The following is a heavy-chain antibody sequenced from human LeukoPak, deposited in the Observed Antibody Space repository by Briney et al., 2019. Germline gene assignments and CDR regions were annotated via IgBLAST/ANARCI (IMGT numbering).Heavy chain of an antibody. Sequence: RGSLRLSCAASGFTFSSYGMHWVRQAPGKGLEWVAIIWNDGSNTYYVDSVRGRFTISRDNSKNTLYLQVNSLRAEDTAMYYCARDLEIGSSSYYFDHWGQGTLVTFSS. CDR3: ARDLEIGSSSYYFDH. D-gene: IGHD1-1*01. CDR2: IWNDGSNT. J-gene: IGHJ4*02. V-gene: IGHV3-33*01. CDR1: GFTFSSYG.